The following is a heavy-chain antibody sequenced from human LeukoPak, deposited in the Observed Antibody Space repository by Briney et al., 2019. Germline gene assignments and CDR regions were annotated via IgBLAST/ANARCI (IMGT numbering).Heavy chain of an antibody. CDR3: AREKFSSSTTFNNWFDP. CDR1: GFTFSSYA. D-gene: IGHD2-2*01. Sequence: GSLRLSCAASGFTFSSYAMHWVRQAPGKGLEWVAVISYDGSNKYYADSVKGRFTISRDNSKNTLYLQMNSLRAEDTAVYYCAREKFSSSTTFNNWFDPWGQGTLVTVSS. CDR2: ISYDGSNK. J-gene: IGHJ5*02. V-gene: IGHV3-30*04.